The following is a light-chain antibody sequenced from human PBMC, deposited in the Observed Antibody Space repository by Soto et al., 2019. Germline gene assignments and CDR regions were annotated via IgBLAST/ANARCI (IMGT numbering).Light chain of an antibody. CDR3: QQYVNSPIT. Sequence: ELLLTPSPGTLSLSPGDRATLSCRASQTITRRSLAWYQQNPGQGPRLLIFGASIRATGVPDRFSASGSGTDFTLTISSLEPEDFAVYYCQQYVNSPITFGPGTRLEIK. CDR1: QTITRRS. V-gene: IGKV3-20*01. J-gene: IGKJ5*01. CDR2: GAS.